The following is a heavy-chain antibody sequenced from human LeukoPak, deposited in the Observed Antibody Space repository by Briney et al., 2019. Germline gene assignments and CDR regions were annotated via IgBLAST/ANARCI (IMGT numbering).Heavy chain of an antibody. D-gene: IGHD5-12*01. CDR2: ISQDESNK. V-gene: IGHV3-30*03. CDR1: GFTFSTYG. CDR3: ARGTGYAVLDI. J-gene: IGHJ3*02. Sequence: GGSLRLSCVVSGFTFSTYGMHWVRQAPGKGLEWVALISQDESNKYYADSAKGRFTISRDNSKNTLYLQMNSLRAEDTAVYYCARGTGYAVLDIWGQGTMVTVSS.